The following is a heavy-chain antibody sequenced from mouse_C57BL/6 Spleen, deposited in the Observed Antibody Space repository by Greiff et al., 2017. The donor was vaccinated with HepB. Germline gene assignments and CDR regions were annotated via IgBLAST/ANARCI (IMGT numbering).Heavy chain of an antibody. V-gene: IGHV1-59*01. CDR1: GYTFTSYW. CDR2: IDPSDSYT. CDR3: ARGYYGSRVYYAMDY. J-gene: IGHJ4*01. D-gene: IGHD1-1*01. Sequence: QVQLKQPGAELVRLGPSVKLSCKASGYTFTSYWMHWVKQRPGQGLEWIGVIDPSDSYTNYNQKFKGKATLTVDTSSSTAYMQLSSLTSEDSAVYYCARGYYGSRVYYAMDYWGQGTSVTVSS.